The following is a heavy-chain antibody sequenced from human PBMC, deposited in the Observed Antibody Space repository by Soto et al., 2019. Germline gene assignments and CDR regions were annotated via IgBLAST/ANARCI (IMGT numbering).Heavy chain of an antibody. V-gene: IGHV4-39*07. CDR2: VYNSGIT. CDR3: ARAGNYDVLSGRMYYFDS. Sequence: ETLSLTCTVSGGSISSSSYYWGWIRQPPGKGLEWIGEVYNSGITNYNPSLESRVTLSIDTSNSQFSLKLSSVTAADTAVYFCARAGNYDVLSGRMYYFDSWGQGTPVTV. J-gene: IGHJ4*02. D-gene: IGHD3-3*01. CDR1: GGSISSSSYY.